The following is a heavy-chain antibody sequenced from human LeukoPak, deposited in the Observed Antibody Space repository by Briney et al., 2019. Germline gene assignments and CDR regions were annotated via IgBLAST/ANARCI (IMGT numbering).Heavy chain of an antibody. D-gene: IGHD3-22*01. CDR2: ISSSSSYI. CDR1: GFTFSSYS. V-gene: IGHV3-21*01. CDR3: ARSLYDSSGLFEY. Sequence: GGSLILSCAASGFTFSSYSMNWVRQAPGKGLEWVSSISSSSSYIYYADSVKGRFTISRDNAKNSLHLQMNSLRAEDTAVYYCARSLYDSSGLFEYWGQGTLVTVSS. J-gene: IGHJ4*02.